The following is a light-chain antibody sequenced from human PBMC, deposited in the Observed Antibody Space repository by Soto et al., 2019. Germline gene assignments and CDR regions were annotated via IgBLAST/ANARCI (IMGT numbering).Light chain of an antibody. CDR3: QQYGSSIT. J-gene: IGKJ5*01. CDR2: GAS. V-gene: IGKV3-20*01. CDR1: QSVSSSY. Sequence: VLTQSAGALSLSPGERATLSCRASQSVSSSYLAWYQQKPGQAPRPLIYGASSRATGIPDRFSGSGSGTDFTLTINSLEPEDFAVYYCQQYGSSITFGQGTRLEI.